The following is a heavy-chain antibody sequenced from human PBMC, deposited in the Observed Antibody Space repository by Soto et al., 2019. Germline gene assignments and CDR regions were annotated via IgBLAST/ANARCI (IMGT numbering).Heavy chain of an antibody. Sequence: QVRLVESGGGVVQPGRSLRLSCAASGFTFSNLGLHWVRQAPGRGLEWVALISYDGSNQYYADSVKGRCTISRDNSKNTVYLQMNSLRAEDTAVYYCAKAQPNSSSWDDYFDSWGQGTLVTVSS. CDR3: AKAQPNSSSWDDYFDS. V-gene: IGHV3-30*18. D-gene: IGHD6-13*01. J-gene: IGHJ4*02. CDR1: GFTFSNLG. CDR2: ISYDGSNQ.